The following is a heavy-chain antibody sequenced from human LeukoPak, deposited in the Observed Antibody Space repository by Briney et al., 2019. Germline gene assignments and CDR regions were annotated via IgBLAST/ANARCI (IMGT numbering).Heavy chain of an antibody. V-gene: IGHV4-39*07. CDR2: IYYSGST. Sequence: PSETLSLTCTVSGGSISSSSYYWGWIRQPPGKGLEWIGSIYYSGSTYHNPSLKSRVTISVDTSKNQFSLKLSSVTAADTAVYYCARDGRTYSSLYYFDYWGQGTLVTVSS. CDR1: GGSISSSSYY. D-gene: IGHD6-6*01. J-gene: IGHJ4*02. CDR3: ARDGRTYSSLYYFDY.